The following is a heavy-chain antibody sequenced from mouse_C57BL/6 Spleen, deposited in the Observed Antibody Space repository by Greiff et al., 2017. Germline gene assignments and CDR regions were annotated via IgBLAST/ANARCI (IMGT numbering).Heavy chain of an antibody. CDR1: GYTFTSYW. J-gene: IGHJ2*01. V-gene: IGHV1-52*01. D-gene: IGHD2-3*01. Sequence: QVQLQQPGAELVRPGSSVKLSCKASGYTFTSYWMHWVKQRPIQGLEWIGNIDPSDSETPYNQKFKDKATLTVDKSSSTAYMQLSSLTSEDSAVYYCARGGYYTLFDYWGQGTTLTVSS. CDR2: IDPSDSET. CDR3: ARGGYYTLFDY.